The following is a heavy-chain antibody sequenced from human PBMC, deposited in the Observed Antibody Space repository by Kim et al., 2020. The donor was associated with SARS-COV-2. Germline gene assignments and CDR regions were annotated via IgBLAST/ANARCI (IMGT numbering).Heavy chain of an antibody. J-gene: IGHJ6*02. CDR2: IYYSGST. Sequence: SETLSLTCTVSGGSISSGGYYWSWIRQHPGKGLEWIGYIYYSGSTYYNSSLKSRVTIPVNTSKNQFSLKLSSVTAADTAVYYYARDPLKNPVAVGYYYYYGMDVWGQGTAVTVSS. V-gene: IGHV4-31*03. CDR1: GGSISSGGYY. D-gene: IGHD2-15*01. CDR3: ARDPLKNPVAVGYYYYYGMDV.